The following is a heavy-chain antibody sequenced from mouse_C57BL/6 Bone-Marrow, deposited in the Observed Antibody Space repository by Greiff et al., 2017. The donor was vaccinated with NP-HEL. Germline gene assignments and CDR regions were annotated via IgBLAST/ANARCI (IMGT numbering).Heavy chain of an antibody. J-gene: IGHJ2*01. Sequence: EVQRVESGGGLVKPGGSLKLSCAASGFTFSSYAMSWVRQTPEKRLEWVATISDGGSYIYYPDNVKGRFTISRDNAKNNLYLQMSHLKSEDTAMYYCARDGATVYFDYWGQGTTLTVAS. D-gene: IGHD1-1*01. CDR3: ARDGATVYFDY. CDR1: GFTFSSYA. CDR2: ISDGGSYI. V-gene: IGHV5-4*01.